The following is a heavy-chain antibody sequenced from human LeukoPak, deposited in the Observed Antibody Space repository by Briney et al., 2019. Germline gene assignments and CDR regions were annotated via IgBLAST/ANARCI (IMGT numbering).Heavy chain of an antibody. CDR3: PTGRDYSSWSVFDS. Sequence: PGGSLRLSRAASGFTFSNAWMTWVRQAPGEGLEWVGRVKTTPEGGTTDSAAPVKGRFTFSRDDSKNTVYLQMNSLKTEDTAVYYCPTGRDYSSWSVFDSGAQEPLVPVS. V-gene: IGHV3-15*01. D-gene: IGHD6-6*01. CDR2: VKTTPEGGTT. J-gene: IGHJ4*02. CDR1: GFTFSNAW.